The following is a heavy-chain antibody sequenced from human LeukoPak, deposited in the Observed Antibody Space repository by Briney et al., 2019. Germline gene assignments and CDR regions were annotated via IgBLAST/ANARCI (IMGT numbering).Heavy chain of an antibody. D-gene: IGHD5-24*01. CDR1: GGSISSSSYY. V-gene: IGHV4-39*07. CDR2: IFYSGST. J-gene: IGHJ3*02. CDR3: ARARGVEMATIEGDAFDI. Sequence: PSETLSLTCTVSGGSISSSSYYWGWIRQPPGKGLEWIGSIFYSGSTYYNPSLKSRVTISVDTSKNQFSLKLSSVTAADTAVYYCARARGVEMATIEGDAFDIWGQGTMVTVSS.